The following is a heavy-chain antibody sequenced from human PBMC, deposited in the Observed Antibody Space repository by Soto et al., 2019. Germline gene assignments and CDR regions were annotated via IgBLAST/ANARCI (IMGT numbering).Heavy chain of an antibody. V-gene: IGHV1-69*12. CDR3: ARVGEWFPDYYYYCGMDV. D-gene: IGHD3-10*01. CDR2: IIPIFGTA. J-gene: IGHJ6*02. Sequence: QVQLVQSGAEVKKPGSSVKVSCKASGGTFSSYAISWVRQAPGQGLEWMGGIIPIFGTANYAQKFQGRVTITADESTSTVYMELSSVSAEDTAVYYCARVGEWFPDYYYYCGMDVWGQGTTVTVSS. CDR1: GGTFSSYA.